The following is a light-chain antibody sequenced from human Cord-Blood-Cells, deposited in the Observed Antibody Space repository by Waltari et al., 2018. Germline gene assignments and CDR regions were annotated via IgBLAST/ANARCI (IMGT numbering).Light chain of an antibody. Sequence: DIVLTQSPATLSLSPGERATLSCRASQSVSSYLAWYQQKPVQAPRLLIYDASNRATGIPARFSGSGSGTDFTLTISSLEPEDFAVYYCQQRSNWPLTFGGGTKVEIK. J-gene: IGKJ4*01. CDR2: DAS. CDR3: QQRSNWPLT. CDR1: QSVSSY. V-gene: IGKV3-11*01.